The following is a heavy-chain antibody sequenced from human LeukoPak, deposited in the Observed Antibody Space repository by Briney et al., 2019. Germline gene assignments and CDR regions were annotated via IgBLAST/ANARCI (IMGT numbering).Heavy chain of an antibody. V-gene: IGHV4-59*08. J-gene: IGHJ4*02. CDR1: GGSISSYY. CDR2: IYYSGST. Sequence: SETLSLTCTVSGGSISSYYWSWIRQPPGKGLEWIGYIYYSGSTNYNPSLKSRVTISVDTSKNQFSPKLSSVTAADTAVYYCARHDVDTAMVVFDYWGQGTLVTVSS. D-gene: IGHD5-18*01. CDR3: ARHDVDTAMVVFDY.